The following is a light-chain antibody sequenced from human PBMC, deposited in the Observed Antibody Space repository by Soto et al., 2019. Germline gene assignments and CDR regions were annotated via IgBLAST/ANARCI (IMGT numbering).Light chain of an antibody. CDR2: DAS. J-gene: IGKJ4*01. Sequence: EIVSTQSPGTLSLSPGERATLSCRASQSVSNNYLAWYQQKPGQAPRLLIYDASNRATGIPARFSGSGSGTDFTLTISSLQSEDFAVYYCHQYYSWPLTFGGGTKVDIK. CDR1: QSVSNNY. V-gene: IGKV3-20*01. CDR3: HQYYSWPLT.